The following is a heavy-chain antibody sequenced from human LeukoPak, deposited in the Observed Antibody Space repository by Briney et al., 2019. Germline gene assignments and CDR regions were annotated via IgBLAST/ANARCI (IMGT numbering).Heavy chain of an antibody. CDR2: ISAYNGNT. J-gene: IGHJ4*02. V-gene: IGHV1-18*01. D-gene: IGHD3-16*02. Sequence: ASVKVSCKASGYTFTSYGISWVRQAPGQGLEWMGWISAYNGNTNYAQKLQGRATMTTDTSTSTAYMELRSLRSDDTAVYYCARDVITFGGVIVLFDYWGQGTLVTVSS. CDR3: ARDVITFGGVIVLFDY. CDR1: GYTFTSYG.